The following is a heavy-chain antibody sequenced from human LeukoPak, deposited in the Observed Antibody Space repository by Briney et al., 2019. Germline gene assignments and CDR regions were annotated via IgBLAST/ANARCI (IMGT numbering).Heavy chain of an antibody. CDR3: ATQYSSGWYMDY. Sequence: GASVKVSCKASVYTFTSYGISWVRQAPGQGLEWMGWISAYNGNTNYAQKLQGRVTMTTDTSTSTAYMELRSLRSDDTAVYYCATQYSSGWYMDYWGQGTLVTVSS. CDR1: VYTFTSYG. CDR2: ISAYNGNT. J-gene: IGHJ4*02. D-gene: IGHD6-19*01. V-gene: IGHV1-18*01.